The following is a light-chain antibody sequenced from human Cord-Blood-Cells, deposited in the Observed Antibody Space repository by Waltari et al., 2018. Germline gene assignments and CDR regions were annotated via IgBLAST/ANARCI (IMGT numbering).Light chain of an antibody. CDR1: SRDVGSYNR. CDR3: SSYTSSSTLV. J-gene: IGLJ2*01. V-gene: IGLV2-18*02. CDR2: EVS. Sequence: QSALTQPPSVSGSPGQSVTISCPGPSRDVGSYNRVSWYQQPPGTAPKLMIYEVSNRPSGVPDRFSGSKSGNTASLTISGLQAEDEADYYCSSYTSSSTLVFGGGTKLTVL.